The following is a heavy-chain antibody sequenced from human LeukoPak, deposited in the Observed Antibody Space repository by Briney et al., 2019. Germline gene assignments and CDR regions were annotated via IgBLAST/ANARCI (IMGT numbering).Heavy chain of an antibody. CDR2: INSDGSST. Sequence: GGSLRLSCAASGFTFSSYWMSWVRQAPGKGLVWVSRINSDGSSTSYADSVKGRFTISRDNAKNTLYLQMNSLRAEDTAVYYCASSLGSLYGMDVWGQGTTVTVSS. J-gene: IGHJ6*02. V-gene: IGHV3-74*01. CDR3: ASSLGSLYGMDV. CDR1: GFTFSSYW.